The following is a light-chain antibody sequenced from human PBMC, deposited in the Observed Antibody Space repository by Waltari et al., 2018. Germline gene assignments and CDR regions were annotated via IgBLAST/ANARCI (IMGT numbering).Light chain of an antibody. CDR1: SGYSSNV. Sequence: LVLTQSPSASASLRASVTLTCTLSSGYSSNVIAWLQQQPGKGPRYLMKVNSDGSHRKGDDIPDRFSASKSGTECQLTISSLQSEDEADYFCQTGGHGTWVFGGGTKLTVL. CDR2: VNSDGSH. V-gene: IGLV4-69*01. J-gene: IGLJ3*02. CDR3: QTGGHGTWV.